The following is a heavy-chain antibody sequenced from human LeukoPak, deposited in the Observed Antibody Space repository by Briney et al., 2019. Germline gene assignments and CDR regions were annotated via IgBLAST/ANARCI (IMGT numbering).Heavy chain of an antibody. CDR3: ATKQWLAPPPDS. CDR2: INTDGTVT. J-gene: IGHJ4*02. Sequence: GGSLRLSCAASGFPFSKYWMLWVRHAPGKGLESVSRINTDGTVTTYADSVKGRFTVSRDNADNTMFLQMNSVRDEDTAVYYCATKQWLAPPPDSWGQGTPVTVSP. CDR1: GFPFSKYW. D-gene: IGHD6-19*01. V-gene: IGHV3-74*01.